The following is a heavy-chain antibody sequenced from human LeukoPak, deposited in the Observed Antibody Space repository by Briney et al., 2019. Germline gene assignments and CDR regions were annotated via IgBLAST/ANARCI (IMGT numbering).Heavy chain of an antibody. CDR1: GGSISSYY. V-gene: IGHV4-59*01. Sequence: PSETLSLTCTVSGGSISSYYWSWIRQPPGKGLEWIGYIYYSGSTNYNPSLKSRVTISVDTSKNQFSLKLSSVTAADTAVYYCARDHVNYYGSGSYYPPTNAFDIWGQGTVVTVSS. CDR3: ARDHVNYYGSGSYYPPTNAFDI. J-gene: IGHJ3*02. D-gene: IGHD3-10*01. CDR2: IYYSGST.